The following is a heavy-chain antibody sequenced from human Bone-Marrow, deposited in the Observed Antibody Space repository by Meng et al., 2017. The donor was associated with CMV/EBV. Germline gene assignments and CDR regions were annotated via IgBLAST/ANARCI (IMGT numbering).Heavy chain of an antibody. CDR3: AHTSPIQPTELYDY. Sequence: SGPTLVKPTQTLTLTCTFSGFSLSTSGVGVGWIRQPPGKALEWLALIYWNDDKRYSPSLKSRPTITKATSKNQVVLTMTNMDPVDTATYYCAHTSPIQPTELYDYWGQGTLVTVSS. D-gene: IGHD5-18*01. CDR1: GFSLSTSGVG. V-gene: IGHV2-5*01. CDR2: IYWNDDK. J-gene: IGHJ4*02.